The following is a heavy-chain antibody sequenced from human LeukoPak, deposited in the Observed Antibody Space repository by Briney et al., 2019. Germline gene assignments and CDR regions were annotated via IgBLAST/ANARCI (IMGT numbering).Heavy chain of an antibody. J-gene: IGHJ4*02. D-gene: IGHD5-24*01. V-gene: IGHV4-59*01. Sequence: SETLSLXCTVSGGSISSYYWRWIRQPPGKELEWIGYIYYSGSTKCNPSLKSRVTISVDTSKNQFSLRLSSVTAADTAVYYCARYPFDGYNYYFDYWGQGTLVTVSS. CDR2: IYYSGST. CDR1: GGSISSYY. CDR3: ARYPFDGYNYYFDY.